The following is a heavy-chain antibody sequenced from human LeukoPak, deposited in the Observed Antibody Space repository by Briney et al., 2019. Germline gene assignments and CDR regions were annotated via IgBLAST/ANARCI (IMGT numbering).Heavy chain of an antibody. CDR2: ISDTGGST. D-gene: IGHD6-13*01. CDR1: GFTFSNHA. V-gene: IGHV3-23*01. Sequence: GGSLRLSCAASGFTFSNHAMSWVRQAPGKGLEWVSLISDTGGSTYYADSVKGRFTISRDNSENTLYLQMNSLRAEDTAVYSCARDGIAAAGTDYWGQGTLVTVSS. CDR3: ARDGIAAAGTDY. J-gene: IGHJ4*02.